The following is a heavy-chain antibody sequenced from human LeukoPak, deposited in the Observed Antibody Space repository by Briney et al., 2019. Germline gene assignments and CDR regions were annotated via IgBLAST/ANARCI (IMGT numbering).Heavy chain of an antibody. CDR2: IYYSGST. CDR3: ARLKYYYDSSGYRAEYFQH. J-gene: IGHJ1*01. V-gene: IGHV4-59*01. Sequence: SETLSLTCTVSGGSISSYYWSWIRQPPGKGLEWIGYIYYSGSTNYNPSLRSRVTISVYTSKNQFSLKLSSVTAADTAVYYCARLKYYYDSSGYRAEYFQHWGQGTLVTVSS. CDR1: GGSISSYY. D-gene: IGHD3-22*01.